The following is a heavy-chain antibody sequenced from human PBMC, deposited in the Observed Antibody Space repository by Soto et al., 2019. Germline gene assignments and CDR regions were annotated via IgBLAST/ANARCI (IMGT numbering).Heavy chain of an antibody. D-gene: IGHD6-19*01. CDR2: IDPDDSYT. J-gene: IGHJ4*02. V-gene: IGHV5-10-1*01. CDR1: GYDSSTYW. CDR3: ARGSSGSFDF. Sequence: GESLKISCEGSGYDSSTYWISWVRHLPGKGLEWMGRIDPDDSYTNYSPSFQGHVSFSTDKSISTAYLHWNSLKTSDTAIYFCARGSSGSFDFWGQGTLVTVSS.